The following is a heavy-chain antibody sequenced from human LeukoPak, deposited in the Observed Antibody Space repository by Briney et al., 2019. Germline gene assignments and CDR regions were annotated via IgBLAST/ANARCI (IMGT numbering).Heavy chain of an antibody. D-gene: IGHD6-13*01. CDR3: ASTNSSSWY. CDR2: INHSGST. Sequence: PSETLSLTCAVYGGSFSGYYWSWIRQPPGKGLEWIGEINHSGSTNYNPSLKSRVTISVDTSKNQFSPKLSSVTAADTAVYYCASTNSSSWYWGQGTLVTVSS. J-gene: IGHJ4*02. V-gene: IGHV4-34*01. CDR1: GGSFSGYY.